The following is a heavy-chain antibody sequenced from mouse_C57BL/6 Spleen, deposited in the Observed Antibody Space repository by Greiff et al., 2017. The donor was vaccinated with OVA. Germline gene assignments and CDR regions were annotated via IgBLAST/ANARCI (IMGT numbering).Heavy chain of an antibody. CDR2: IYPGDGDT. Sequence: QVQLQQSGPELVKPGASVKISCKASGYAFSSSWMNWVKQRPGKGLEWIGRIYPGDGDTNYNGKLKGKATLTADKSSSTAYMQLSSVTSEDSAVYFCARSNYYGSSYYDFDYWGQGTTLTVSS. CDR3: ARSNYYGSSYYDFDY. J-gene: IGHJ2*01. V-gene: IGHV1-82*01. CDR1: GYAFSSSW. D-gene: IGHD1-1*01.